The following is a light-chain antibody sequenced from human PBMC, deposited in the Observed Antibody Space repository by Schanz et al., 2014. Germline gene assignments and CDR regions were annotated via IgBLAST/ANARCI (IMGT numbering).Light chain of an antibody. Sequence: SYELTQPPSVSVAPGKTASITCGGNNIGSKSVHWYQQKPGQAPVLAVFDDNERPSGIPERFSGSNSGNTAALTISRVEAGDEADYYCQVWDSSSDHWVFGGGTKLTVL. CDR1: NIGSKS. J-gene: IGLJ3*02. CDR2: DDN. V-gene: IGLV3-21*03. CDR3: QVWDSSSDHWV.